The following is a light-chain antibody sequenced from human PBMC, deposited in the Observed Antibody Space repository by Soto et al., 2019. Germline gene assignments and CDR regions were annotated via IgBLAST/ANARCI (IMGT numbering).Light chain of an antibody. Sequence: EIVLRQSPGTLSLSPGARATLSCRASRSVNNYLAWYQQRPGQAPRLLIYDASNRATGIPARFSGSWSGTDFTLTISSLEPEDSAVYYCQQRGNWPWLTVGGGTRVEIK. CDR2: DAS. J-gene: IGKJ4*01. CDR1: RSVNNY. V-gene: IGKV3-11*01. CDR3: QQRGNWPWLT.